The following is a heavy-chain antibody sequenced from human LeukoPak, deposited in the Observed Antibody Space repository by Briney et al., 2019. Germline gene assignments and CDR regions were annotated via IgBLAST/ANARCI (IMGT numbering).Heavy chain of an antibody. J-gene: IGHJ4*02. CDR1: GFTFSSYE. CDR3: ARNDYSSSAYFY. CDR2: ISSGGSAI. Sequence: GGSLRLSCAASGFTFSSYEMNWVRQAPGKGLEWISYISSGGSAIYYADSVKGRFTISRDNAKNSLYLQMNSLRAEDTAVYHCARNDYSSSAYFYWGQGFLVTVSS. V-gene: IGHV3-48*03. D-gene: IGHD6-6*01.